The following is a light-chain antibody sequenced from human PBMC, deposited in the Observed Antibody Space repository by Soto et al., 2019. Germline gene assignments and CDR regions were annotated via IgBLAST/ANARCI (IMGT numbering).Light chain of an antibody. CDR2: DAS. CDR1: QSISTS. V-gene: IGKV1-5*01. Sequence: DIQLTQSPSTLSASVGDRLTITCRASQSISTSLAWYQQKPGKAPKLVIFDASTLANGVPSSFSGSGSGTEFFLTITSLQPDDSATYYCQEYDTFRFTFGQGTQLEIK. J-gene: IGKJ2*01. CDR3: QEYDTFRFT.